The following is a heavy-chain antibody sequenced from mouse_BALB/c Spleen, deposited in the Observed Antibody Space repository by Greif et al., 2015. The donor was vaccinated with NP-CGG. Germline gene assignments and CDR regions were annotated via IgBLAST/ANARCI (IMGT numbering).Heavy chain of an antibody. J-gene: IGHJ2*01. CDR2: IYPGNSDT. D-gene: IGHD3-3*01. Sequence: EVQLQQSGTVLARPGASVKMSCKASGYSFTSYWMHWVKQRPGQGLEWIGAIYPGNSDTSYNQKFKGKAKLTAATSASTAYMELSSLTNEDPAVYYCTRRDLLDYWGQGTTLTVSS. V-gene: IGHV1-5*01. CDR1: GYSFTSYW. CDR3: TRRDLLDY.